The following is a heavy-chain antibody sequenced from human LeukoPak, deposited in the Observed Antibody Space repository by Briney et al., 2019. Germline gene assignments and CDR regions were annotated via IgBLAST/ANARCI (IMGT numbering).Heavy chain of an antibody. D-gene: IGHD5-18*01. CDR3: AKKSFRSGYSYGTSFDY. V-gene: IGHV3-23*01. CDR1: GFSFGNHA. Sequence: GGSLRLSCAASGFSFGNHAMIWVRQAAGKGLEWVSGISGSGDSTYYADSVKGRFTISRDNSKKTLYLQMNSLRAEDTAVYYCAKKSFRSGYSYGTSFDYWGQGTLVTVSS. J-gene: IGHJ4*02. CDR2: ISGSGDST.